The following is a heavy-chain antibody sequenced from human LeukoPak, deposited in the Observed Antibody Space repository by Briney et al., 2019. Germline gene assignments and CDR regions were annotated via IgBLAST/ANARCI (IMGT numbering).Heavy chain of an antibody. V-gene: IGHV3-66*04. J-gene: IGHJ4*02. Sequence: GGSLRLSCAASGFTVSSNYMSWVRQAPGKGLEWVSVIYSGGGTCYADSVKGRFTISRDNSKNTLYLQMNSLRAEDTAVYYCARLSSPHRSFDYWGQGTLVTVSS. D-gene: IGHD6-13*01. CDR1: GFTVSSNY. CDR3: ARLSSPHRSFDY. CDR2: IYSGGGT.